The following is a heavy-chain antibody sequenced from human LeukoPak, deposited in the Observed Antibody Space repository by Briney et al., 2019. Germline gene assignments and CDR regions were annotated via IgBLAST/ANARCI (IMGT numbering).Heavy chain of an antibody. Sequence: GGSLRLSCAASGFTFSSYSMNWVRQAPGKGLEWVSYISSSSSTIYYADSVKGRFTISRDNAKNSLYLQMNSLRAEDTAVYYCARDKMITVTTGLPRPDYWGQGTLVTVSS. J-gene: IGHJ4*02. CDR1: GFTFSSYS. D-gene: IGHD4-17*01. CDR3: ARDKMITVTTGLPRPDY. V-gene: IGHV3-48*01. CDR2: ISSSSSTI.